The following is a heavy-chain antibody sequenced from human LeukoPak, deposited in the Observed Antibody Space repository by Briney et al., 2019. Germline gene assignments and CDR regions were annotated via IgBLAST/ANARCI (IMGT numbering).Heavy chain of an antibody. D-gene: IGHD5-18*01. Sequence: GGSLRLSCAASGFTFSNYAMTWVCQAPGKGLEWVSVISGSGGSTYYADSVKGRFTISRDNSKNTLYLQMNSRRAQDTAVHYCAKAVDTNMYYFDYWGQGTLVTVSS. CDR2: ISGSGGST. V-gene: IGHV3-23*01. J-gene: IGHJ4*02. CDR3: AKAVDTNMYYFDY. CDR1: GFTFSNYA.